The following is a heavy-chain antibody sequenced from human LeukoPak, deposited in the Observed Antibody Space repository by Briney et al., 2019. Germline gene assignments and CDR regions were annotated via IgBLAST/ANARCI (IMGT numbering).Heavy chain of an antibody. Sequence: ASVKVSCKASGYTFTGYYMHWVRQAPGQGLEWMGWISAYNGNTNYAQKLQGRVTMTTDTSTSTAYMELRSLRSEDTAVYYCARSSGYDFWSGYYYHGYYFDYWGQGTLVTVSS. J-gene: IGHJ4*02. CDR2: ISAYNGNT. CDR1: GYTFTGYY. CDR3: ARSSGYDFWSGYYYHGYYFDY. V-gene: IGHV1-18*04. D-gene: IGHD3-3*01.